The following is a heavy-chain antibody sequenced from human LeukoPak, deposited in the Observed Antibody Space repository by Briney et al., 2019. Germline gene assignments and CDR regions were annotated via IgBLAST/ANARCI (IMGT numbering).Heavy chain of an antibody. V-gene: IGHV4-39*01. D-gene: IGHD6-19*01. J-gene: IGHJ4*02. Sequence: SETLSLTCTVSGGSISSSSYYWGWIRQPPGKGPEWIGSIYYTGTTYYNPSLKSRVTISVDMSKNQFSLKLSSVTAADTTVYYCARPIIGWYYFDYWGQGTLVTVSS. CDR3: ARPIIGWYYFDY. CDR2: IYYTGTT. CDR1: GGSISSSSYY.